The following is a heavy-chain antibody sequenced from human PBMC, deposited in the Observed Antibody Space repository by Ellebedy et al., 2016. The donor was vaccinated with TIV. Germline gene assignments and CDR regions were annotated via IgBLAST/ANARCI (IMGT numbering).Heavy chain of an antibody. D-gene: IGHD2-21*01. CDR1: GVTVSSYN. Sequence: GESLKISCAAPGVTVSSYNMNWVRQAPGKGLEWVSVFQSGGVTHYADSLKGRFTVSRDNSRNTLYLQMNSLSVEDTAVYYCTRARGCGGSVDYWGQGTLVTVSS. V-gene: IGHV3-66*01. CDR3: TRARGCGGSVDY. J-gene: IGHJ4*02. CDR2: FQSGGVT.